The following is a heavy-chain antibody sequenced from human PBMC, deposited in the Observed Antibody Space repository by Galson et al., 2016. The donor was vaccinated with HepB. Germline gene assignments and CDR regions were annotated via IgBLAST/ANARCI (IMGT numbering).Heavy chain of an antibody. Sequence: SLRLSCAASGFTFSSYAMSWVRQAPGKGLEWLSSISGGSSHMFYADSVKGRFTISRDNTKNSLYLQMDSLRAEDTAIYYCARGSGYTSAWYPGGIRYWGQGTLVTVSS. CDR2: ISGGSSHM. V-gene: IGHV3-21*01. CDR1: GFTFSSYA. D-gene: IGHD6-19*01. CDR3: ARGSGYTSAWYPGGIRY. J-gene: IGHJ4*02.